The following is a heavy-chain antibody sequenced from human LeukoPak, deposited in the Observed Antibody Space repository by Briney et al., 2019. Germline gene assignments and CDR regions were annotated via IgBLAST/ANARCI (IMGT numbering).Heavy chain of an antibody. V-gene: IGHV3-33*01. CDR3: TRDASGDTSSGPRMDV. J-gene: IGHJ6*02. D-gene: IGHD1-26*01. CDR1: GFTFSRFG. CDR2: IWYDGSNK. Sequence: GRSLRLSCAASGFTFSRFGMHWVRQAPGKGLEWVAVIWYDGSNKEYADSVKGRFTISRDNSKNTLYLQMNSLRAEDTAVYYCTRDASGDTSSGPRMDVWGQGTTVTVS.